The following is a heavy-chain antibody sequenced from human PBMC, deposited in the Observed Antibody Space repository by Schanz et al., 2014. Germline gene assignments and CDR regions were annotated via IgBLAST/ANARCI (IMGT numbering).Heavy chain of an antibody. V-gene: IGHV3-23*04. CDR3: AKDISDTSGKDDY. Sequence: VQLVESGGGLVKPGGSLRLSCAASGFTFSSYAMSWVRQAPGKGLLWVSSISGTGGDDTYYADSVKGRFTISRDNSKNTLFLQMNSLRVEDSAIYYCAKDISDTSGKDDYWGQGTLVTVSS. CDR1: GFTFSSYA. CDR2: ISGTGGDDT. D-gene: IGHD3-22*01. J-gene: IGHJ4*02.